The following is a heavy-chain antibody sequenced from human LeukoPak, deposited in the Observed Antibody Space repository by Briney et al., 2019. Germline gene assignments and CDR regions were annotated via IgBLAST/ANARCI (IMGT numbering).Heavy chain of an antibody. J-gene: IGHJ6*03. CDR1: GYTFTGYY. CDR3: ARERRVTTPPIWYYYYMDV. D-gene: IGHD4-17*01. V-gene: IGHV1-2*02. CDR2: INPNSGGT. Sequence: GASVKASCKASGYTFTGYYMHWVRQAPGQGLEWMGWINPNSGGTNYAQKFQGRVTMTRDTSISTAYMELSRLRSDDTAVYYCARERRVTTPPIWYYYYMDVWGKGTTVTVSS.